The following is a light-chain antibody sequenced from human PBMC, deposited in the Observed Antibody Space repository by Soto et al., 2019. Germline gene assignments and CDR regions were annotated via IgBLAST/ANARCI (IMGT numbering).Light chain of an antibody. CDR1: QSVSSN. V-gene: IGKV3-15*01. CDR3: QKYNKWPLT. Sequence: EIVMTQSPATLSVSPGERATLSCRASQSVSSNLAWYPQKPGQAPRLLIYHAFDRATRIPATFSGSGSGTEFTLPISSLQSEDFAVYYCQKYNKWPLTFGGGAKVEIK. J-gene: IGKJ4*01. CDR2: HAF.